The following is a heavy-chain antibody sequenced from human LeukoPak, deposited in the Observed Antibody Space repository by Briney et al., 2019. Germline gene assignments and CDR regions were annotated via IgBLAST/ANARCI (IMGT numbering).Heavy chain of an antibody. D-gene: IGHD6-13*01. CDR3: ARRWYSYYMDV. J-gene: IGHJ6*03. Sequence: PSETLSLTCAVYGGSFSGYYWSWIRQPPGKGLEWIGEINHSGSTNYNPSLKSRVTISVDTSKNQFSLKLSSVTAADTAVYHCARRWYSYYMDVWGKGTTVTISS. V-gene: IGHV4-34*01. CDR1: GGSFSGYY. CDR2: INHSGST.